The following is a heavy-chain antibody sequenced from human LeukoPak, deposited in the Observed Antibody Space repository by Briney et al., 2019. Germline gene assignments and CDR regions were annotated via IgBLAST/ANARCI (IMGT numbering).Heavy chain of an antibody. CDR1: GFIFTNYD. D-gene: IGHD3-10*01. J-gene: IGHJ5*02. CDR2: MNPITGNT. Sequence: ASVKVSCRASGFIFTNYDINWERQAAGQGLEWMGWMNPITGNTGYARQFQGRVTMTRDTSTSTAYMELTSLRSEDTAVYYCVRDGEGVAISVNYWFDPWGQGTLVTVSS. CDR3: VRDGEGVAISVNYWFDP. V-gene: IGHV1-8*01.